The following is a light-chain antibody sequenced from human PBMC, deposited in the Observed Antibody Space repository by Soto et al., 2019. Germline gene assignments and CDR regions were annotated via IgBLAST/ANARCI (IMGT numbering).Light chain of an antibody. J-gene: IGKJ5*01. CDR1: QSVDNY. V-gene: IGKV3-20*01. CDR2: QTS. Sequence: EIVLTQSPATLSLSPGERATLSCRASQSVDNYLDWYQQKPGQAPRLLIYQTSIRAAGIPARFSGSGSGTDFTLTISRLEPEDFAVYYCQQYGSSPRITFGQGTRLEIK. CDR3: QQYGSSPRIT.